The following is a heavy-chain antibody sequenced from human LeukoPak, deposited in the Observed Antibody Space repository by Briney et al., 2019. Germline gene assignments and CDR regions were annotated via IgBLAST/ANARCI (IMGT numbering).Heavy chain of an antibody. CDR3: ATIVGAPNWFDP. D-gene: IGHD1-26*01. CDR1: GGSISSSSYY. CDR2: IYYSGST. J-gene: IGHJ5*02. Sequence: SETPSLTCTVSGGSISSSSYYWGWIRQPPGKGLEWIGSIYYSGSTYYNPSLKSRVTISVDTSKNQFSLKLSSVTAADTAVYYCATIVGAPNWFDPWGQGTLVTVSS. V-gene: IGHV4-39*05.